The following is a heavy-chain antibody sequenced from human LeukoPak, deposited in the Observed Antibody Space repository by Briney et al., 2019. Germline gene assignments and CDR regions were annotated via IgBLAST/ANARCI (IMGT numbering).Heavy chain of an antibody. D-gene: IGHD5-18*01. CDR2: IYYSGST. CDR3: ARGRDIQLWLRIFDY. Sequence: SETLSLTCTVSGVSISSSSYYWAWIRQSPGKGLEWVGSIYYSGSTYYNPSLRSRVTISVDMSKNQFSLNVSSVTAADTAVYYCARGRDIQLWLRIFDYWGQGTLVTVSS. J-gene: IGHJ4*02. V-gene: IGHV4-39*07. CDR1: GVSISSSSYY.